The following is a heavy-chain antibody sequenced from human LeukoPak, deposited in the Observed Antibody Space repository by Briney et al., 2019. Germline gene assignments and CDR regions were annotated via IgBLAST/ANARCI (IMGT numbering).Heavy chain of an antibody. Sequence: ASVKVSCKASGYTFTSYDINWVRQATGQGLEWMGWMNPNSGNTGYAQKFQGRVTITRNTSISTAYMELSSLRSEDTAVYYCARGRLSSTSSLWYFDLWGRGTLVTVSS. J-gene: IGHJ2*01. V-gene: IGHV1-8*03. D-gene: IGHD2-2*01. CDR3: ARGRLSSTSSLWYFDL. CDR1: GYTFTSYD. CDR2: MNPNSGNT.